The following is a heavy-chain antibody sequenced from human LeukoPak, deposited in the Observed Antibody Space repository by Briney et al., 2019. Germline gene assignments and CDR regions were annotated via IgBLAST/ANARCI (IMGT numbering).Heavy chain of an antibody. J-gene: IGHJ4*02. Sequence: SETLSLTCTVSGGSISSYYWSWIRQPAGKGLEWIGRIYTSGSTNYNPSLKSRVTMSVDTSKNQFSLKLSPVTAADTAVYYCARGAGMVAAPPLDYWGQGTLVTVSS. CDR1: GGSISSYY. V-gene: IGHV4-4*07. CDR2: IYTSGST. CDR3: ARGAGMVAAPPLDY. D-gene: IGHD2-15*01.